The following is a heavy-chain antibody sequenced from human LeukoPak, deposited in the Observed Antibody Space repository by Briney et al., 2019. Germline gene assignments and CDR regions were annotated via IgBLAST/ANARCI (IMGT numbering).Heavy chain of an antibody. CDR2: IIPIFGTA. V-gene: IGHV1-69*13. Sequence: SVKVSCKASGGTFSSYAISWVRQAPGQGLEWMGGIIPIFGTANYAQKFQGGVTITADESTSTAYMELSSLRSEDTAVYYCARGSLYDYGDYYGMDVWGQGTTVTVSS. CDR3: ARGSLYDYGDYYGMDV. D-gene: IGHD4-17*01. J-gene: IGHJ6*02. CDR1: GGTFSSYA.